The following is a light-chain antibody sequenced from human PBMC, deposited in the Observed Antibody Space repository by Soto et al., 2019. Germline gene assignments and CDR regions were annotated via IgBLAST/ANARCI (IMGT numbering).Light chain of an antibody. CDR1: SSNIGTNT. CDR3: AAWDDSLSRVV. J-gene: IGLJ2*01. V-gene: IGLV1-44*01. Sequence: QSVLTQPPSASGTPGQRVTISCSVSSSNIGTNTVNWYQQLPGTDPKLLLYSNNQRPSGVADRFSGSTSGTSDSLAIIGLQYEDEAAYYCAAWDDSLSRVVFGGGTKLTVL. CDR2: SNN.